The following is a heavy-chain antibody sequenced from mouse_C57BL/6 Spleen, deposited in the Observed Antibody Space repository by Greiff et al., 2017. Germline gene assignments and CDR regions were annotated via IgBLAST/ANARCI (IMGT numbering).Heavy chain of an antibody. V-gene: IGHV1-9*01. Sequence: QVQLQQSGAELMKPGASVKLSCKATGYTFTGYWIEWVKQRPGHGLEWIGEILPGSGSTNYNEKFKGKATFTADTSSNTAYLQLSSLTTEDAAIXYCASRKIDYDGAMDYWGQGTSVTVSS. CDR2: ILPGSGST. CDR3: ASRKIDYDGAMDY. D-gene: IGHD2-4*01. J-gene: IGHJ4*01. CDR1: GYTFTGYW.